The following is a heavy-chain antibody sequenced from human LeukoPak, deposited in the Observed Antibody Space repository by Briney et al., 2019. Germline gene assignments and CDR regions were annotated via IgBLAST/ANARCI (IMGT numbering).Heavy chain of an antibody. Sequence: SQTLSLTCTASGGSISSGSYYWSWIRQPAGKGLEWIGRIYTSGSTNYDPSLKSRVTISVDTSKNQFSLKLSSVTAADTAVYYCARVGYDFWSGLEYGMDVWGQGTTVTVSS. CDR2: IYTSGST. CDR1: GGSISSGSYY. CDR3: ARVGYDFWSGLEYGMDV. V-gene: IGHV4-61*02. J-gene: IGHJ6*02. D-gene: IGHD3-3*01.